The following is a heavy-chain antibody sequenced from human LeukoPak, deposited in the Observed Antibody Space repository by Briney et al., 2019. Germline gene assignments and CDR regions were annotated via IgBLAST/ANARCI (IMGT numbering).Heavy chain of an antibody. CDR2: INPNSGGT. CDR3: ARDPTDLLTIFGVGDAFDI. V-gene: IGHV1-2*02. Sequence: ASVKVSCKASGYTFTDYYIHWVRQAPGQGLEWMGWINPNSGGTNFAQKFQGRVTMTRDTSISTAYMELSRLRSDDTAVYYCARDPTDLLTIFGVGDAFDIWGQGTMVTVSS. J-gene: IGHJ3*02. CDR1: GYTFTDYY. D-gene: IGHD3-3*01.